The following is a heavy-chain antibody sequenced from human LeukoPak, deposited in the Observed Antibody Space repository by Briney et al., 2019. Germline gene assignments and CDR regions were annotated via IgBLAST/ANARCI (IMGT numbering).Heavy chain of an antibody. Sequence: GGSLRLSCAASGFTFSSYEMNWVRQAPGKGLEWVSHISGSGSTIYYADSVKGRFTISRDNAKNSLYLQMNSLRAEDTAVYYCARVVPSDYSMDVWGRGTTVTVPS. D-gene: IGHD3-10*02. CDR3: ARVVPSDYSMDV. CDR1: GFTFSSYE. J-gene: IGHJ6*03. CDR2: ISGSGSTI. V-gene: IGHV3-48*03.